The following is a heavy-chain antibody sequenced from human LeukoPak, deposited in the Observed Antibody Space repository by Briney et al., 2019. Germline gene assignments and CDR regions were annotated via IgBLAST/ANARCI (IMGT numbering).Heavy chain of an antibody. CDR1: GFTFNSYN. V-gene: IGHV3-48*02. D-gene: IGHD6-6*01. CDR3: ARAYSSSSGRDAFDS. CDR2: ISSSSSTI. J-gene: IGHJ3*02. Sequence: GGSLRLSCAASGFTFNSYNMNWVRQAPGKGLEWVPYISSSSSTIYYADSVKGRFTISRDSAKTSLFLQMNSLRDEDTAVYYCARAYSSSSGRDAFDSWGLGTLVTVSS.